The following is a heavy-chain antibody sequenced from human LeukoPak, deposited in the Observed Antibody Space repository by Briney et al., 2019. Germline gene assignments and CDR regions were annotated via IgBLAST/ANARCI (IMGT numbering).Heavy chain of an antibody. J-gene: IGHJ4*02. Sequence: PGGSPRHSCAASGFTFSSYGMHWVRQAPGKGLEWVAVIWYDGSNKYYADSVKGRFTISRDNSKNTLCLQMNSLRAEDTAVYYCARGRQGSGWYDLDYWGQRWLLSVSS. D-gene: IGHD6-19*01. CDR3: ARGRQGSGWYDLDY. CDR1: GFTFSSYG. V-gene: IGHV3-33*01. CDR2: IWYDGSNK.